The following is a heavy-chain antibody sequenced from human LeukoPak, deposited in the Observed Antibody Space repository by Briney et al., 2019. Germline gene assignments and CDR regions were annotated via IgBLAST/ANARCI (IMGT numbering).Heavy chain of an antibody. CDR2: VSHSGST. J-gene: IGHJ4*02. Sequence: SSETLSLTCAVSGYSIISSDFWGWIRQPPGKGLEWIGSVSHSGSTYYKPSLKRRVTISVDTSKNQCSLNLNSVTAADTAVYYCATDRGGGHHDHWGQGTLVTVSS. V-gene: IGHV4-38-2*02. D-gene: IGHD3-10*01. CDR1: GYSIISSDF. CDR3: ATDRGGGHHDH.